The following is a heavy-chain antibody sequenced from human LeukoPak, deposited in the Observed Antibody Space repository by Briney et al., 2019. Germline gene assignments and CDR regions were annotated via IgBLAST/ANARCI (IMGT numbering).Heavy chain of an antibody. Sequence: GGSLRLSCAASGFTFDDYAMHWVRQAPGKGLEWVSGISWNSGSIGYADSVKGRFTISRDNAKNSLYLQMNSLRAEDTALYYCAKDMGDTLTGYSPGGAFDIWGQGTMVTVSS. J-gene: IGHJ3*02. V-gene: IGHV3-9*01. CDR3: AKDMGDTLTGYSPGGAFDI. CDR2: ISWNSGSI. CDR1: GFTFDDYA. D-gene: IGHD3-9*01.